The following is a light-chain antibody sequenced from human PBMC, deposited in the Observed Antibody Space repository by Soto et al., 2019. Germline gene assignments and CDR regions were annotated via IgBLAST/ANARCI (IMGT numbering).Light chain of an antibody. CDR3: SSYTSSSTPRDV. J-gene: IGLJ1*01. Sequence: QSVLTQPASVSVSPGQSITISCTGTSSDVGGYNYVSWYQQHPGKAPKLMIYDVSNRPSGVSNRFSGSKSGNTASLTISGLQAEDEADYYCSSYTSSSTPRDVFGTGTKVTVL. CDR1: SSDVGGYNY. CDR2: DVS. V-gene: IGLV2-14*01.